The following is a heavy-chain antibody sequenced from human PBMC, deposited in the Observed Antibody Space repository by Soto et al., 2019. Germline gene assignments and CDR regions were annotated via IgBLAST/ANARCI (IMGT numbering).Heavy chain of an antibody. CDR1: GFTFSNYW. CDR3: ARVKLGSYDWVDP. Sequence: EVQLVESGGDLVQPGGSLRLSCAASGFTFSNYWMHWVRQAPGKGLMWVSRINTDGSRATYADSVQGRFGISRHNAKNTVYLQMNSLRAEDTAVYYCARVKLGSYDWVDPWGQGTLVTVSS. CDR2: INTDGSRA. J-gene: IGHJ5*02. D-gene: IGHD3-16*01. V-gene: IGHV3-74*01.